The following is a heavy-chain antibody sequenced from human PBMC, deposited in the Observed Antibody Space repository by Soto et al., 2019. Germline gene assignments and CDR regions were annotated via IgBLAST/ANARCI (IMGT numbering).Heavy chain of an antibody. Sequence: GGSLRLSCAASGFAFSSYEMNWVRQAPGKGLEWVSHISSSGSTIYYADSVKGRFTISRDNAKNSLYLQMNSLRAEDTAVYYCASGGGYRPYYYYGMDVRGQGTTVTVSS. CDR2: ISSSGSTI. V-gene: IGHV3-48*03. CDR1: GFAFSSYE. D-gene: IGHD5-18*01. CDR3: ASGGGYRPYYYYGMDV. J-gene: IGHJ6*02.